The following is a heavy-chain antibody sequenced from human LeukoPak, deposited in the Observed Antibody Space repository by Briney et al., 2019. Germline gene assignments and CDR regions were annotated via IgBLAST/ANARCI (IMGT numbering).Heavy chain of an antibody. CDR2: LNSDGSST. CDR1: GFTFSNYW. CDR3: ARWMSGSNWGFDH. V-gene: IGHV3-74*01. D-gene: IGHD5-24*01. J-gene: IGHJ4*02. Sequence: GSLRLSCAASGFTFSNYWMHWVRQAPGKGLVWVSRLNSDGSSTNYADSVKGRFTISRDNTGNSLYLQMNSLRADDTALYYCARWMSGSNWGFDHWGQGTLVTVSS.